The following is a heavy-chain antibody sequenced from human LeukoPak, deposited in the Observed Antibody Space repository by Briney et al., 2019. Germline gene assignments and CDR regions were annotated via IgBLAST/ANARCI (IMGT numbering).Heavy chain of an antibody. CDR1: GFTFSSYG. V-gene: IGHV3-30*18. D-gene: IGHD2-15*01. J-gene: IGHJ4*02. CDR2: ISYDGSNK. CDR3: AKDKDIVVVVAATGACDY. Sequence: AGGSLRLSCAASGFTFSSYGMRWVRQAPGKGLEWVAVISYDGSNKYYADSVKGRFTISRDNSKNTLYLQMNSLRAEDTAVYYCAKDKDIVVVVAATGACDYWGQGTLVTVSS.